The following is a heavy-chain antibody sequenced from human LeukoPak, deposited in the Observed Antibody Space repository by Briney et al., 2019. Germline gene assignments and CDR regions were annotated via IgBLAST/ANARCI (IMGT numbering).Heavy chain of an antibody. CDR2: IYSGGST. Sequence: GGSLRLSCAASGFTFSSYAMSWVRQAPGKGLEWVSVIYSGGSTYYADSVKGRFTISRHNSKNTLYLQMNSLRAEDTAVYYCARNWGRRGYSYGFYDYWGQGTLGTVSS. CDR1: GFTFSSYA. D-gene: IGHD5-18*01. V-gene: IGHV3-53*04. CDR3: ARNWGRRGYSYGFYDY. J-gene: IGHJ4*02.